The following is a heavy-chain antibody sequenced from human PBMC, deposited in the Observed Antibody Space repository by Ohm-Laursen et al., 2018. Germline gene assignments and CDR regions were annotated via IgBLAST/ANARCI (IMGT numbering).Heavy chain of an antibody. CDR1: GVSVSRYY. V-gene: IGHV4-4*07. CDR3: ARDNGIYGMDV. Sequence: GTLSLTCIVSGVSVSRYYWTWIRQPAGKGLEWIGRIYSSGGTNYNPSLKSRVTMSLDTSRNEFSLKVNFVTVADTAVYYCARDNGIYGMDVWGQGTTVTVSS. J-gene: IGHJ6*02. CDR2: IYSSGGT. D-gene: IGHD2-8*01.